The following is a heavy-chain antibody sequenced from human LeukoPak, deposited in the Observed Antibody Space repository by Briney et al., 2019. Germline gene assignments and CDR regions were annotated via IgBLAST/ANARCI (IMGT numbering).Heavy chain of an antibody. J-gene: IGHJ4*02. V-gene: IGHV4-39*01. CDR1: GGSISSGSHY. Sequence: SETLSLTCIVSGGSISSGSHYWAWVRQPPGKRLEWIASMLYSGNTYYNPSLKSRVTISVDTSKNQFFLRLSSVTAADTTVYYCARHLDSRGRYFDYWGQGTLVTVSS. CDR2: MLYSGNT. D-gene: IGHD3-22*01. CDR3: ARHLDSRGRYFDY.